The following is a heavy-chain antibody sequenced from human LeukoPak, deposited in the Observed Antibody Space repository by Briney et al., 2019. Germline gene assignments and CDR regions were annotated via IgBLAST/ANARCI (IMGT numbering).Heavy chain of an antibody. D-gene: IGHD3-3*01. CDR3: ATAYYDFWSGYPPLFDY. CDR2: IIPIFGTA. V-gene: IGHV1-69*05. J-gene: IGHJ4*02. CDR1: GGTFSSYA. Sequence: SVKVSCKASGGTFSSYAISWVRQAPGQGLEWMGGIIPIFGTANYAQKFQGRVTITTDESTSTAYMELSGLRSEDTALYYCATAYYDFWSGYPPLFDYWGQGTLVTVSS.